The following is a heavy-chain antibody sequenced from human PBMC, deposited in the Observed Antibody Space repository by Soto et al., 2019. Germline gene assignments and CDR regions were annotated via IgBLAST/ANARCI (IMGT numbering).Heavy chain of an antibody. J-gene: IGHJ3*02. D-gene: IGHD2-15*01. CDR3: ARGPDIVVVVAATRAFDI. CDR2: INHSGST. CDR1: GGSFSGYY. V-gene: IGHV4-34*01. Sequence: SETLSLTCAVYGGSFSGYYWSWIRQPPGKGLEWIGEINHSGSTKYNPSHKSRDNISVDTSKNQFSLKMSSVTAADTAVYYFARGPDIVVVVAATRAFDIWGQGTMVTVSS.